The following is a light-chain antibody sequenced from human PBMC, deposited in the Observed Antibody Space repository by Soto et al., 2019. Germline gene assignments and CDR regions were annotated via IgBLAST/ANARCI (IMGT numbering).Light chain of an antibody. CDR1: QSLLHSNGYNS. Sequence: EIVLTQSPLSLPVTPGEAASISCRSSQSLLHSNGYNSLDWYLQKPGQSPQLLIYLGSNRASWVHDRFCVSGSCRDYTLKIIRLEADYFGFYLCMQCLQAPLSVGGGTRVEIK. CDR3: MQCLQAPLS. J-gene: IGKJ4*01. V-gene: IGKV2-28*01. CDR2: LGS.